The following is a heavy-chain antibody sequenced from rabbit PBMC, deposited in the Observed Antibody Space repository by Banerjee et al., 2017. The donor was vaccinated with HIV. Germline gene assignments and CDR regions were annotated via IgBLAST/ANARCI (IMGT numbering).Heavy chain of an antibody. D-gene: IGHD4-2*01. CDR2: IDGGSSGST. J-gene: IGHJ4*01. Sequence: QEQLEESGGDVVKPEGSLTLTCTASGFTISSSYWIWWVRQAPGKGLEWIACIDGGSSGSTAYASWAKGRFTISKPSSTTVTLQMTSLTAADTATYFCARDWYFMSLELWGPGTLVTVS. CDR1: GFTISSSYW. V-gene: IGHV1S45*01. CDR3: ARDWYFMSLEL.